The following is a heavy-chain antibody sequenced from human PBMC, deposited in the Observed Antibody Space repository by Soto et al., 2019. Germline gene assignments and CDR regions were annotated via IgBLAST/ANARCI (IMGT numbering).Heavy chain of an antibody. CDR2: MSYSGTT. V-gene: IGHV4-61*01. Sequence: QVQLQESGPGLVKPSETLSLICTVCGASVRSDRHYWSWIRQPPGKGLEWIGYMSYSGTTHYNPSLRSRVTISVDTSKNQFSLMLSSVTAADKAVYYWARWERAVAGLYETPGMDVWGQGITVTVSS. CDR3: ARWERAVAGLYETPGMDV. J-gene: IGHJ6*02. CDR1: GASVRSDRHY. D-gene: IGHD6-19*01.